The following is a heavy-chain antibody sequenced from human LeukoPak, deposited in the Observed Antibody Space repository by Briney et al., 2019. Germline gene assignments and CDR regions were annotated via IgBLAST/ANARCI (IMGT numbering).Heavy chain of an antibody. CDR3: ATNIGRGWLPFDY. CDR1: GYTLTELS. Sequence: ASVKVSCKVSGYTLTELSMHWVRQAPGKGLEWMGGFDPEDGETIYAQKFQGRVTMTEDTSTDTAYMELSSLRSEDTAVYYFATNIGRGWLPFDYWGQGTLVPVSS. CDR2: FDPEDGET. D-gene: IGHD6-19*01. J-gene: IGHJ4*02. V-gene: IGHV1-24*01.